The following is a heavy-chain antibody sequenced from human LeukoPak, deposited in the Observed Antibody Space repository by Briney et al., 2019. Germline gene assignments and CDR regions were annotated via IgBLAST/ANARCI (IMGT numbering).Heavy chain of an antibody. CDR3: ARGNDAFDI. CDR1: GGSISSSSYY. V-gene: IGHV4-39*07. CDR2: IYYSGST. Sequence: SETLSLTCTVSGGSISSSSYYWGWIRQPPGEGLEWLGSIYYSGSTYYNPSLKSRVTISVDTSKNQFSLKLSSVTAADTAVYYCARGNDAFDIWGQGTMVTVSS. D-gene: IGHD3-10*01. J-gene: IGHJ3*02.